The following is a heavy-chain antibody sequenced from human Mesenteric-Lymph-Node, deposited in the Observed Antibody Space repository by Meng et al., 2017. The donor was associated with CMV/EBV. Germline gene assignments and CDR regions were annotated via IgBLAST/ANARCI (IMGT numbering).Heavy chain of an antibody. D-gene: IGHD3-10*01. Sequence: SAYTFTGYYMHWVRQAPGQGLEWMGRINPNSGGTNYAQKFQGRVTMTRDTSISTAYMELSRLRSDDTAVYYCARSGLIRFGELYWFDPWGQGTLVTVSS. CDR2: INPNSGGT. V-gene: IGHV1-2*06. CDR1: AYTFTGYY. J-gene: IGHJ5*02. CDR3: ARSGLIRFGELYWFDP.